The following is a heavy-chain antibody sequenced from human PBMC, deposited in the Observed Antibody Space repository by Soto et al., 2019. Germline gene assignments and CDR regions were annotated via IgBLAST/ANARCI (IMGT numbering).Heavy chain of an antibody. J-gene: IGHJ5*02. CDR2: IYYDGSNK. V-gene: IGHV3-33*01. CDR1: GFTFSSYG. CDR3: ARGHGVATTMGWFDP. Sequence: QVQLVESWGGVVQPGRSLRLSCAASGFTFSSYGIHWVRQAPGKGLEWVAVIYYDGSNKYYADSVKGRFTNSRDNSKNTLYLQMTSLRADDTAVYSCARGHGVATTMGWFDPWGQGTLVTVSS. D-gene: IGHD5-12*01.